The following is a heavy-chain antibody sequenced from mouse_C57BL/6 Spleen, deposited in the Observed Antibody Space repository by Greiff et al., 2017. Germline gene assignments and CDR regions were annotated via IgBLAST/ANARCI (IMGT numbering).Heavy chain of an antibody. CDR2: ISYDGSN. Sequence: EVKLEESGPGLVKPSQSLSLTCSATGYSITSGYYWNWIRQFPGNKLEWMSYISYDGSNNYNPSLKNRISITRDTSKNQFFLKLNSVTTEDTATYYCAREGGDYAVDYWGQGTSVTVSS. V-gene: IGHV3-6*01. CDR1: GYSITSGYY. J-gene: IGHJ4*01. CDR3: AREGGDYAVDY.